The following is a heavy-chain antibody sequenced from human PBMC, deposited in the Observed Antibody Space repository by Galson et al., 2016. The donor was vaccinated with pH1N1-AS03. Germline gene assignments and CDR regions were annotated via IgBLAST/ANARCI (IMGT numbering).Heavy chain of an antibody. V-gene: IGHV1-2*04. D-gene: IGHD2/OR15-2a*01. CDR2: INPNNGVT. Sequence: SGYIFTGFYVHWVRQAPGQGLEWMGWINPNNGVTNYAQKFQAWVTMTGDTSISTAYLELYGLKSADTAVYYCAGDPRGPCSSATCATTYYFGMDVWGQGTTVIVSS. J-gene: IGHJ6*02. CDR1: GYIFTGFY. CDR3: AGDPRGPCSSATCATTYYFGMDV.